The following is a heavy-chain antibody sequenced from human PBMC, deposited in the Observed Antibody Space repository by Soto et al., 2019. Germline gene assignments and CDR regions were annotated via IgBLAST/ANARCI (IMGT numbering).Heavy chain of an antibody. CDR1: GSTFSSYA. CDR3: AKDFVFLAAAPDGFDI. Sequence: GGXLRLSCAASGSTFSSYAMSWVRQAPGKGLEWVSAISGSGGSTYYADSVKGRFTISRDNSKNTLYLQMNSLRAEDTAVYYCAKDFVFLAAAPDGFDIWGQGTMVTVSS. CDR2: ISGSGGST. D-gene: IGHD6-13*01. J-gene: IGHJ3*02. V-gene: IGHV3-23*01.